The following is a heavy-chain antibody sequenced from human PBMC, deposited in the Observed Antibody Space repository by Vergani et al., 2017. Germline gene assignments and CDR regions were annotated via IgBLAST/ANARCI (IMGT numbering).Heavy chain of an antibody. J-gene: IGHJ2*01. CDR3: ARSQGDYWYFDL. Sequence: QVRLEESGPGLVKPSETLSLTCSVSGYSIGRGFYWAWIRQSPGEGLQCLTSIHNRGKTYHNPSLKSRVSVSLDTSTNRFSLNRPTVTATDTAVCYCARSQGDYWYFDLWGHGSLVTVSS. CDR1: GYSIGRGFY. CDR2: IHNRGKT. V-gene: IGHV4-38-2*01. D-gene: IGHD2-21*01.